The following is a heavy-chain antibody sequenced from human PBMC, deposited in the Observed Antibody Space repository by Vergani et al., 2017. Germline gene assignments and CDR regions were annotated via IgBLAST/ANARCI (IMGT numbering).Heavy chain of an antibody. CDR3: AGGPTYYYYSSGYWAWGNCFDP. J-gene: IGHJ5*02. CDR1: GGSISSYY. D-gene: IGHD3-22*01. Sequence: QVQLQESGPGLVKPSETLSLTCTVSGGSISSYYWSWIRQPPGKGLEWIGYIYYSGSSNYNPSLKSRVTISVDTSKNQFSLKPSSVTAADTAVYYCAGGPTYYYYSSGYWAWGNCFDPWGQGTLVTVSS. V-gene: IGHV4-59*01. CDR2: IYYSGSS.